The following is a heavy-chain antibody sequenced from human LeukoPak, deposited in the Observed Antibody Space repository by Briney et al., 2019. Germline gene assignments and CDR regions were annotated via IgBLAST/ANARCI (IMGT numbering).Heavy chain of an antibody. CDR3: ARRRGWYEYYFDY. J-gene: IGHJ4*02. Sequence: PSETLSLTCAVYGGSFSGYYWSWIRQPPGKGLEWIGEINHSGSTNHNPSLKSRVTISVDTSKNQFSLKLSSVTAADTAVYYCARRRGWYEYYFDYWGQGTLVTVSS. CDR1: GGSFSGYY. CDR2: INHSGST. D-gene: IGHD6-19*01. V-gene: IGHV4-34*01.